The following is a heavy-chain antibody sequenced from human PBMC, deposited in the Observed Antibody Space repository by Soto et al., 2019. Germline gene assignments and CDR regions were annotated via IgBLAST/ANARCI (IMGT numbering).Heavy chain of an antibody. J-gene: IGHJ4*02. CDR1: GGTFSSYA. CDR2: IIPIFGTA. D-gene: IGHD4-17*01. CDR3: ASNVLTDYGENRYFDY. V-gene: IGHV1-69*13. Sequence: GASVKVSCKASGGTFSSYAISWVRQAPGQGLEWMGGIIPIFGTANYAQKFQGRVTITADESTSTAYMELSSLRSEDTAVYYCASNVLTDYGENRYFDYWGQGTLVTVSS.